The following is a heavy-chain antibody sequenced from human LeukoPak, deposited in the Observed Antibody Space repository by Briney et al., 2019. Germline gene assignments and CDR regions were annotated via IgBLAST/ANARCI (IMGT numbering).Heavy chain of an antibody. CDR1: GITFSFYV. CDR3: AKGSYYDSSGSFYFDY. CDR2: ISGSGGST. D-gene: IGHD3-22*01. Sequence: GGSLRLSCAASGITFSFYVMTWVRQAPGKGLEWVSSISGSGGSTYYADSVKGRFTISRDNSKNTLYVQVNSLGTEDTAAYYCAKGSYYDSSGSFYFDYWGQGTLVTVSS. V-gene: IGHV3-23*01. J-gene: IGHJ4*02.